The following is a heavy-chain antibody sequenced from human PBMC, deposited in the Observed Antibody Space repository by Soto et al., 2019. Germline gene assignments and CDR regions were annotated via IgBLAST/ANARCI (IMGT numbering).Heavy chain of an antibody. Sequence: QVQLEQSGPEVKKPGASVRVSCKASGYNYIMYGISWVRQAPGQGLEWLGWISTYTGETNYAEDLQDRLTMTTDISTSTAYMELGSLKSDDAAVYYCARDPEGATGFDPWGQGTLVTVSS. CDR1: GYNYIMYG. CDR2: ISTYTGET. D-gene: IGHD1-1*01. V-gene: IGHV1-18*01. CDR3: ARDPEGATGFDP. J-gene: IGHJ5*02.